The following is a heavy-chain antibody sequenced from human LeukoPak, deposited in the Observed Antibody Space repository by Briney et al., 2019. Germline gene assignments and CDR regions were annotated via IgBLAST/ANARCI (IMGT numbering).Heavy chain of an antibody. CDR2: INSDGKTT. D-gene: IGHD2-21*02. J-gene: IGHJ4*02. CDR3: ARVGPAYCGGDCRRAFDY. V-gene: IGHV3-48*01. Sequence: GGSLRLSCAASGFTFSDYSMNWVRQAPGKGLEDLSYINSDGKTTWYADSVKGRFTASRDNAKNSLYLQMNSLRVEDTAVYYCARVGPAYCGGDCRRAFDYWGQGTLVTVSS. CDR1: GFTFSDYS.